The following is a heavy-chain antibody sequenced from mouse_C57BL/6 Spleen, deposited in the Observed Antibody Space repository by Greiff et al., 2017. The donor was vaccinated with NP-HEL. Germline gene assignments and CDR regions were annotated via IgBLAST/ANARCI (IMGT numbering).Heavy chain of an antibody. CDR3: ARSVYYGSYFDY. V-gene: IGHV1-53*01. J-gene: IGHJ2*01. Sequence: VQLQQSGTELVKPGASVKLSCKASGYTFTSYWMHWVKQRPGQGLEWIGNINPSNGGTNYNEKFKSKATLTVDKSSSTAYMQLSSLTSEDSAVYYCARSVYYGSYFDYWGQGTTLTVSS. CDR2: INPSNGGT. CDR1: GYTFTSYW. D-gene: IGHD1-1*01.